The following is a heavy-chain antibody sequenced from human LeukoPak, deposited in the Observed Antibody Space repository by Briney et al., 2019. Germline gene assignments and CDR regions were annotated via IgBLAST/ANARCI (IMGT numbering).Heavy chain of an antibody. Sequence: PGRSLRLSCAASGFTFDDYAMHWVRQAPGKGLEWVSGISWNSGSIGYADSVKGRFTISRDNAKNSLYLQMNSLRAEDTALYYCAKDKGTLGGWANYFYYGMDVWGQGTTVTVSS. D-gene: IGHD6-19*01. CDR2: ISWNSGSI. J-gene: IGHJ6*02. CDR1: GFTFDDYA. V-gene: IGHV3-9*01. CDR3: AKDKGTLGGWANYFYYGMDV.